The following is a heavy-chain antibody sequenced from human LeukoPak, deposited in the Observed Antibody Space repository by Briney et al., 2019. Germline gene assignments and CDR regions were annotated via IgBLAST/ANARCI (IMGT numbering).Heavy chain of an antibody. D-gene: IGHD4-17*01. CDR3: AREESMIYGE. V-gene: IGHV4-39*07. J-gene: IGHJ4*02. Sequence: SEALSLTCTVSGGSISSSSYYWGWIRQPPGKGLEWIGSIYYSGSTYYNPSLKSRVTISVDTSKNQFSLKLSSVTAADTAVYYCAREESMIYGEWGQGTLVTVSS. CDR1: GGSISSSSYY. CDR2: IYYSGST.